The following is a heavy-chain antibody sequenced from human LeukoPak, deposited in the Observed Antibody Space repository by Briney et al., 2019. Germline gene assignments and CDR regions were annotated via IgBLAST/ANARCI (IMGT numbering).Heavy chain of an antibody. CDR3: ARGGSTRPWSFDI. Sequence: GASVKVSCKASGYTLINYGISWVRQAPGQGLEWMGWISFKNGDTNSAQKLQGRVTMTTDTSPSTAYMELLSLRSDDTAVYYCARGGSTRPWSFDIWGQGTMVTVSS. CDR2: ISFKNGDT. J-gene: IGHJ3*02. V-gene: IGHV1-18*01. CDR1: GYTLINYG. D-gene: IGHD2-2*01.